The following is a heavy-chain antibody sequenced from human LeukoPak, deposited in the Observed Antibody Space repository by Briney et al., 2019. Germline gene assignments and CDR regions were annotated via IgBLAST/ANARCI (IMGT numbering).Heavy chain of an antibody. CDR3: ARLRAAAGPYYFDY. CDR1: GGSISSGSYY. Sequence: PSETLSLTCTVSGGSISSGSYYWSWIRQPAGKGLEWIGRIYTSGTTNYNPSLKSRVTMSVDTSENQFSLKLSSVTAADTAVYYCARLRAAAGPYYFDYWGQGTLATVSS. D-gene: IGHD6-13*01. J-gene: IGHJ4*02. V-gene: IGHV4-61*02. CDR2: IYTSGTT.